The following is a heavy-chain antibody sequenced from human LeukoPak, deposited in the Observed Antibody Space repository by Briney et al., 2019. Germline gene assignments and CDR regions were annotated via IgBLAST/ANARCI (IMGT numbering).Heavy chain of an antibody. CDR1: GYTFTSYY. D-gene: IGHD1-26*01. CDR3: ARDSGSGNNDY. Sequence: ASVKVSCKASGYTFTSYYMHWVRQAPGQGLEWMGIINPSGGSTSYAQKFQGRVTFISNTSATTAFMELSSLRSEDAAVYYCARDSGSGNNDYWGQGTLVTVSS. CDR2: INPSGGST. V-gene: IGHV1-46*01. J-gene: IGHJ4*02.